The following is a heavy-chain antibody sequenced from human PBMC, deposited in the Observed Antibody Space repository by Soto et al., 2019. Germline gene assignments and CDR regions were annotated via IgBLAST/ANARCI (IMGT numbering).Heavy chain of an antibody. CDR3: ADAEYYYDSSGYLVGIDAFDI. CDR2: ISGSGGST. J-gene: IGHJ3*02. CDR1: GFTFSSYA. V-gene: IGHV3-23*01. Sequence: GGSLRLSCAASGFTFSSYAMSWVRQAPGKGLEWVSAISGSGGSTYYADSVKGRFTISRDNSKNTLYLQMNSLRAEDTAVYYCADAEYYYDSSGYLVGIDAFDIWGQGTMVTVSS. D-gene: IGHD3-22*01.